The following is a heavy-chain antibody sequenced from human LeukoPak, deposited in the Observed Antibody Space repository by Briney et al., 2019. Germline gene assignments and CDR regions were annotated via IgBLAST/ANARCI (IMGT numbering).Heavy chain of an antibody. J-gene: IGHJ4*02. CDR2: IKQDGSEK. V-gene: IGHV3-7*01. D-gene: IGHD3-9*01. Sequence: GGSLRLSCAASGFTFSSYWMSWVRQAPGKGLEWVANIKQDGSEKCYVDSVKGRFTISRDNAKNSLYLQMNSLRAEDTAVYYCARARETYYDILTGSYYFDYWGQGTLVTVSS. CDR3: ARARETYYDILTGSYYFDY. CDR1: GFTFSSYW.